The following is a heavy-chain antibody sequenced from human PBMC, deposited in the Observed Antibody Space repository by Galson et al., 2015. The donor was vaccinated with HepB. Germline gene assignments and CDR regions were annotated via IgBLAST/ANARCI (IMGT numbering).Heavy chain of an antibody. CDR3: ARVMGVYESAFDI. V-gene: IGHV3-74*01. J-gene: IGHJ3*02. CDR2: INSDGSST. D-gene: IGHD2-8*01. CDR1: GFTFSSYW. Sequence: SLRLSCAASGFTFSSYWMHWVRQAPGKGLVWVSRINSDGSSTSYADSVKGRFTISRDNAKNTLYLQMNSLRAEDTAVYYCARVMGVYESAFDIWGQGTMVTVSS.